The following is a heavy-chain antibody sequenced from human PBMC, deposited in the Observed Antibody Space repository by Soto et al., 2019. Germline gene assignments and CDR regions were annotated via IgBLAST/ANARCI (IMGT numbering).Heavy chain of an antibody. Sequence: QVTVKESGPVLVKPTETLTLTCTVSGFSLSNAGLGVSWIRQPPGKALEWLAHIFSNDEKSYSTSLKSRLTISKDTSKSQVVRIMTNMDPVDTATYYCALTYSTSWYWFDPWGQGTLVTVSS. J-gene: IGHJ5*02. CDR3: ALTYSTSWYWFDP. D-gene: IGHD6-13*01. CDR2: IFSNDEK. CDR1: GFSLSNAGLG. V-gene: IGHV2-26*04.